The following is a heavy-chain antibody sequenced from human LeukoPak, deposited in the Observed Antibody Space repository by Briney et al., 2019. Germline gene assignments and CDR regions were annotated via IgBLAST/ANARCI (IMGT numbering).Heavy chain of an antibody. V-gene: IGHV3-23*01. CDR2: ISGNGEDT. CDR3: ARTIAQYTNSWLYYYSVMDV. D-gene: IGHD6-13*01. CDR1: GFTFNSYA. Sequence: PGGSLRLSCTVSGFTFNSYAMSWVRQAPGKGLEGVSSISGNGEDTYHAYTVRGRFTLSRDNSKSTLYLQMNSLRAEDTAVFYCARTIAQYTNSWLYYYSVMDVWGQGTTVTVSS. J-gene: IGHJ6*02.